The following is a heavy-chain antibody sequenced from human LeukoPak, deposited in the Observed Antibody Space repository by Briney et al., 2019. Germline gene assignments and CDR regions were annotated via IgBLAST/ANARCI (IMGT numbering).Heavy chain of an antibody. CDR2: ISSSSSYI. CDR3: ARVGIEATITSDY. V-gene: IGHV3-21*01. Sequence: GGSLRLSCVVSGFTFNSYSMNWVRQAPGTGLEWVSSISSSSSYIYYADSVKGRFTISRDNAKNSLYLQMNSLRAEDTAVYYCARVGIEATITSDYWGQGTLVTVSS. D-gene: IGHD5-12*01. J-gene: IGHJ4*02. CDR1: GFTFNSYS.